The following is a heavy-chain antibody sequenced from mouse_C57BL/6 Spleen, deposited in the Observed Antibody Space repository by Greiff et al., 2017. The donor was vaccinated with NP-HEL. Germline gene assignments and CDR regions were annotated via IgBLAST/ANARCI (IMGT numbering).Heavy chain of an antibody. CDR2: IYPGDGDT. Sequence: VHLVESGPELVKPGASVKISCKASGYAFSSSWMNWVKQRPGKGLEWIGRIYPGDGDTNYNGKFKGKATLTADKSSSTAYMQLSSLTSEDSAVYFCARFPYYYGSSHFDYWGQGTTLTVSS. D-gene: IGHD1-1*01. CDR1: GYAFSSSW. V-gene: IGHV1-82*01. J-gene: IGHJ2*01. CDR3: ARFPYYYGSSHFDY.